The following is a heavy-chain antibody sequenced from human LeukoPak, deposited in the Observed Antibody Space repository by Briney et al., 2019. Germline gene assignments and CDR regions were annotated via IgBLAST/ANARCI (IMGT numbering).Heavy chain of an antibody. CDR1: GFTFSSFA. V-gene: IGHV3-23*01. J-gene: IGHJ3*01. CDR3: AKDRSCSGSSCNVGS. Sequence: GGSLRLSCAASGFTFSSFAMSWVRQAPGKGLEWVSAISGSGGSTFYADSVKGRFTISRDNSKSTLFLHMNGLRAEDTAVYYCAKDRSCSGSSCNVGSWGQGTMVTVSS. CDR2: ISGSGGST. D-gene: IGHD2-2*01.